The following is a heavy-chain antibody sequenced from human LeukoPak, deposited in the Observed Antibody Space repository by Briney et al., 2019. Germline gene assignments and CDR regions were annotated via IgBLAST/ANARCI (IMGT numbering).Heavy chain of an antibody. J-gene: IGHJ3*02. Sequence: GESLKISCQGSGYIFTTYWIVWVRQVPGKGLEWMGLIDPADSDTTYSPSFQGRVNISVDKSISPAYLQWSSLRASDTAMYYCARLGAVQLEMEGAFDIWGQETIVTVSS. V-gene: IGHV5-51*01. CDR1: GYIFTTYW. CDR3: ARLGAVQLEMEGAFDI. CDR2: IDPADSDT. D-gene: IGHD1-1*01.